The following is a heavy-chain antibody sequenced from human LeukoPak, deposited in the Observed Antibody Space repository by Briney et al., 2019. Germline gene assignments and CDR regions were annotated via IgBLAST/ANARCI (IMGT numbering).Heavy chain of an antibody. D-gene: IGHD4-17*01. CDR3: AKERTVTTRGNAFDF. V-gene: IGHV3-23*01. Sequence: GGSLRLSCAASGFTFSSYAMSWVRQAPGKGLEWVSTVSGSSDTTYCADSVKGRFTISRDNSRNTLYLQMNSLRVEDTAVYYCAKERTVTTRGNAFDFWGQGTLITVSS. CDR2: VSGSSDTT. CDR1: GFTFSSYA. J-gene: IGHJ3*01.